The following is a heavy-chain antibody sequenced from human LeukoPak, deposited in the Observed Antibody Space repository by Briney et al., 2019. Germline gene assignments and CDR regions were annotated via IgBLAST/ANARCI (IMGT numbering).Heavy chain of an antibody. V-gene: IGHV1-18*01. CDR2: ISAYNGNT. Sequence: ASVKVSCKASGYTFTTYGISWVRQAPGQGLEWMGWISAYNGNTNYAQNFQGRLTMTTDTSTSTAYMELRSLRPDDTAVYYCAREGKVGTTNPWFDSWGQGTLVTVSS. J-gene: IGHJ5*01. CDR3: AREGKVGTTNPWFDS. D-gene: IGHD1-26*01. CDR1: GYTFTTYG.